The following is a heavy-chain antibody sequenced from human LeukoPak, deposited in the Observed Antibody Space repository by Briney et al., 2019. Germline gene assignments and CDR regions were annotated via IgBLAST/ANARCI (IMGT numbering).Heavy chain of an antibody. CDR3: AKDGYSKRPGALNY. D-gene: IGHD4-4*01. CDR1: GFTFSSYA. Sequence: QSGGSLRLSCAASGFTFSSYAMHWVRQAPGKGLEWVAVISYDGSNKYYADSVKGRFTISRDNSKNTLYLQMNSLRAEDTAVYYCAKDGYSKRPGALNYWGQGTLVTVSS. V-gene: IGHV3-30-3*01. J-gene: IGHJ4*02. CDR2: ISYDGSNK.